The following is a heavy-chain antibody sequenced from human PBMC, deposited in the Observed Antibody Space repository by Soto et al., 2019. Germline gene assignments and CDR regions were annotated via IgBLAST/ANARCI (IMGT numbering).Heavy chain of an antibody. Sequence: WRSLRLPCAASGFTFSTFAMSWVRQAPGKGLEWISVITSSGDHTSYADSVKDQFTIYRDNSKNTLYLQMNSLGAEDTTVYNRAKVRDHSLTYYWGEWGQGTLVTVSS. CDR3: AKVRDHSLTYYWGE. V-gene: IGHV3-23*01. J-gene: IGHJ4*02. D-gene: IGHD3-10*01. CDR2: ITSSGDHT. CDR1: GFTFSTFA.